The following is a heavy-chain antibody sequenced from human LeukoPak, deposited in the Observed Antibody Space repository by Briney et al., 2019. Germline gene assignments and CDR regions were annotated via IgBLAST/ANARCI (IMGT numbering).Heavy chain of an antibody. Sequence: SETLSLTCTVSGGSISSSSYYWGWIRQPPGKGLEWIGSIYYSGSTYYNPSLKSRVTISVDTFKNQFSLKLSSVTAADTAVYYCARHSYSSGWYSDYWGQGTLVTVSS. CDR1: GGSISSSSYY. D-gene: IGHD6-19*01. J-gene: IGHJ4*02. V-gene: IGHV4-39*01. CDR3: ARHSYSSGWYSDY. CDR2: IYYSGST.